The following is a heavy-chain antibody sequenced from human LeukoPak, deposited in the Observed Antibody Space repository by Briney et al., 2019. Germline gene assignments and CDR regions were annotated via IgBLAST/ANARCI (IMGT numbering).Heavy chain of an antibody. Sequence: PSETLSLTCTVSGGSIGSFYWSWIRQPAGKGVEWIGRIYTSGSTNYNPSLKSRVTISVDTSKNQFSLNLSSVTAADTAVYYCARGLDAFDIWGQGTMVTVSS. CDR2: IYTSGST. CDR1: GGSIGSFY. J-gene: IGHJ3*02. CDR3: ARGLDAFDI. V-gene: IGHV4-4*07.